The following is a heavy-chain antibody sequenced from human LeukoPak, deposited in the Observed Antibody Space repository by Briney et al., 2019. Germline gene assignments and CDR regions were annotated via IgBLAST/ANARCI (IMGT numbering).Heavy chain of an antibody. Sequence: ASVKVSCKASGYTFTSYDINWVRQATGEGLEWMGWMNPNSGNTGYAQKCQGRVTMTRNTSISIAYMELSSLRSDDTAVYYCARATGKDILTGRKLDNWGQGTLVTVSS. CDR1: GYTFTSYD. V-gene: IGHV1-8*01. J-gene: IGHJ4*02. D-gene: IGHD3-9*01. CDR3: ARATGKDILTGRKLDN. CDR2: MNPNSGNT.